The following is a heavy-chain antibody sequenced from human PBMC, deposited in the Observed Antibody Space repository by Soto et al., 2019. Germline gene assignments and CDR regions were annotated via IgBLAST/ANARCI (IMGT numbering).Heavy chain of an antibody. J-gene: IGHJ4*02. Sequence: PSQTLSLTCAISGYSVSSSTAAWNWIRQSPSRGLEWLGRTHYRSKWFIDYAMSVTGRITISPDTSRNHFSLQLNSVTPDDTAVYYCARDPTLAASGHLDYWGQGTLVTVSS. V-gene: IGHV6-1*01. CDR3: ARDPTLAASGHLDY. CDR2: THYRSKWFI. CDR1: GYSVSSSTAA. D-gene: IGHD6-13*01.